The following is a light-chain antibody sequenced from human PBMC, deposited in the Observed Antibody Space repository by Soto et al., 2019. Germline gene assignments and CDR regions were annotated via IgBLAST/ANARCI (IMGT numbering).Light chain of an antibody. J-gene: IGKJ1*01. CDR1: QSVGSN. Sequence: EIVMTQSPATLSVSPGERATLSCRASQSVGSNLAWYQQKPGQAPRLLIYGASTRATGVPARFSGSGAGAEVTLANSSLQAEDGAVYYGQQDNNRPPWTFGQGTKVEIE. V-gene: IGKV3-15*01. CDR3: QQDNNRPPWT. CDR2: GAS.